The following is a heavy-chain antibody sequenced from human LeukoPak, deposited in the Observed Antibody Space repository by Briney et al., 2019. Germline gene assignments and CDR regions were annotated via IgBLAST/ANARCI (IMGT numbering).Heavy chain of an antibody. CDR1: GYTFTNYG. CDR3: ARVFQGYYYYMDV. Sequence: GASVKVSCKASGYTFTNYGINWVRQAPGQGLEWMGWISTYNGNTDYAQNLQGRVTMTTDTSTSTAYMELRSLRSDDTAVYYCARVFQGYYYYMDVWGKGTTVTVSS. CDR2: ISTYNGNT. V-gene: IGHV1-18*01. J-gene: IGHJ6*03. D-gene: IGHD3-9*01.